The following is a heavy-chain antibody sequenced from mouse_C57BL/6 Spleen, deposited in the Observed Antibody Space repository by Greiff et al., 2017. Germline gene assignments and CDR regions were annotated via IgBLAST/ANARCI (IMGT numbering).Heavy chain of an antibody. V-gene: IGHV1-64*01. CDR3: ARSGLLRYYDY. Sequence: QVQLQQPGAELVKPGASVKLSCKASGYTFTSYWMHWVKQRPGQGLEWIGMIPPNSGSTNYNEKFKSKATLTVDKSSSTAYMQLSSLTSEDSAVYYCARSGLLRYYDYWGQGTTLTVSS. CDR2: IPPNSGST. D-gene: IGHD1-1*01. J-gene: IGHJ2*01. CDR1: GYTFTSYW.